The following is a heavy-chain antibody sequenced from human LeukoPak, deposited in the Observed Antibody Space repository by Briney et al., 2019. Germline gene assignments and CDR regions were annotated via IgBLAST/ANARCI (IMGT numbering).Heavy chain of an antibody. V-gene: IGHV4-34*01. D-gene: IGHD2-2*01. CDR1: GGFFSGYY. J-gene: IGHJ3*02. Sequence: SETLSLTCAVYGGFFSGYYWSWIRQPPGKGLEWIGEINHSGSTNYNPSLKSRVTISVDTSKNQFSLKLSSVTAADTAVYYCARAVPQYCSSTSCRGAFDIWGQGTMVTVSS. CDR3: ARAVPQYCSSTSCRGAFDI. CDR2: INHSGST.